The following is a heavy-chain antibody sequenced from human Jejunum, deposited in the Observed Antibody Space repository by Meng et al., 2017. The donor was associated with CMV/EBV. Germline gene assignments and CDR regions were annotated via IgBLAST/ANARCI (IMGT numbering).Heavy chain of an antibody. CDR2: IYYNGNT. CDR1: GDSIRIPNNY. Sequence: VSGDSIRIPNNYWSWIRQHPVKGLEWIGYIYYNGNTFYNPSLQSRFTMSVDTSKNQFSLHLDSVTAADTAVYYCARDPYGGNSGIDYWGQGTLVTVSS. V-gene: IGHV4-31*02. D-gene: IGHD4-23*01. J-gene: IGHJ4*02. CDR3: ARDPYGGNSGIDY.